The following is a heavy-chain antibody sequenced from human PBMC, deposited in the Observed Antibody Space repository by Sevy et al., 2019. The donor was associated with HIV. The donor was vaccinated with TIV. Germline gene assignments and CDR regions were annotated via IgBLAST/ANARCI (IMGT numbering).Heavy chain of an antibody. J-gene: IGHJ5*02. CDR3: ARGLSVVATRGVWFDP. V-gene: IGHV1-18*01. D-gene: IGHD5-12*01. Sequence: ASVKVSCKASGYTFASYGITWVRQAPGQGLEWMGWISNFNSNRKSAQKFQDRLTLTTDTSTSTAFMELTSLRTDDTAVYYCARGLSVVATRGVWFDPWGQGTPVTVSS. CDR2: ISNFNSNR. CDR1: GYTFASYG.